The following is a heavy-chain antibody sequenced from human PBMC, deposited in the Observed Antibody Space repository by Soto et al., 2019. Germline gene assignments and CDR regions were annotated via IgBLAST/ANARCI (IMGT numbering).Heavy chain of an antibody. D-gene: IGHD2-2*02. J-gene: IGHJ6*02. V-gene: IGHV3-23*01. CDR1: GFTFSSYA. CDR2: ISGSGGST. CDR3: ANFRASIVVVPAAIRGFYSYYYGMDV. Sequence: EVQLLESGGGLVQPGGSLRLSCAASGFTFSSYAMSWVRQAPGKGLEWVSAISGSGGSTYYADSVKGRFTIFRDNSKNTLYLEMNIMRADDTAVYYCANFRASIVVVPAAIRGFYSYYYGMDVLGQGTTDTFS.